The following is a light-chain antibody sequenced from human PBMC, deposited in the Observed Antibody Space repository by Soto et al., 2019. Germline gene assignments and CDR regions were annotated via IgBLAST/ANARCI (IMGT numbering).Light chain of an antibody. CDR1: QSLVDSAGNTY. CDR3: MQGARCPFT. V-gene: IGKV2-30*01. Sequence: DVVMTQSPLSLPVTLGQAASISCRSSQSLVDSAGNTYLSWFQQRPGQSPRRLIYKVSNRDSGVRDRFSGSGSGADFTLKISGVEAEDVGVYYCMQGARCPFTFGPGTKVDIK. CDR2: KVS. J-gene: IGKJ3*01.